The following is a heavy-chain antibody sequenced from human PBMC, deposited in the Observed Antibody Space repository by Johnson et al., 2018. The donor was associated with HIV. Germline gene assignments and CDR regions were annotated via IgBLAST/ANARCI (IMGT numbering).Heavy chain of an antibody. J-gene: IGHJ3*02. CDR2: IRSSSSTI. Sequence: QVQLVESGGGLVKPGGSLRLSCAASGFTFSDYYMSWIRQAPGKGPEWVSYIRSSSSTIYYADSVTGRFTISRDNAKNSLYLQMNSLRAEDTAVYYCAGGNNWNDEDIDAFDIWGQGTMVTVSS. D-gene: IGHD1-20*01. CDR1: GFTFSDYY. CDR3: AGGNNWNDEDIDAFDI. V-gene: IGHV3-11*04.